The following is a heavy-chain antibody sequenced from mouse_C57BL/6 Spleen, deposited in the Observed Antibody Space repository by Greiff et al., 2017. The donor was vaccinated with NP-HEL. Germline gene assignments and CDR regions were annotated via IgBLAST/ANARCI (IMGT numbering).Heavy chain of an antibody. V-gene: IGHV1-26*01. CDR2: INPNNGGT. CDR3: ALIYYYGSSYGY. CDR1: GYTFTDYY. Sequence: EVQLQQSGPELVKPGASVKISCKASGYTFTDYYMNWVKQSHGKSLEWIGDINPNNGGTSYNQKFKGKATLTVDKSSSTAYMELRSLTSEDSAVYYCALIYYYGSSYGYWGQGTTLTVSS. D-gene: IGHD1-1*01. J-gene: IGHJ2*01.